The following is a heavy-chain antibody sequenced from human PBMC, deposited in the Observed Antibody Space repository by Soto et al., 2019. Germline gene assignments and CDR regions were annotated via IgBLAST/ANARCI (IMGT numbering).Heavy chain of an antibody. D-gene: IGHD2-21*02. Sequence: VGSLRLSCAASGFTFSSYAMSWVRQAPGKGLEWVSAISGSGGSTYYADSVKGRFTISRDNSKNTLYLQMNSLRAEDTAVYYCAKDQGAYCGGDCYSNYWGQGTLVTVSS. CDR2: ISGSGGST. V-gene: IGHV3-23*01. CDR1: GFTFSSYA. J-gene: IGHJ4*02. CDR3: AKDQGAYCGGDCYSNY.